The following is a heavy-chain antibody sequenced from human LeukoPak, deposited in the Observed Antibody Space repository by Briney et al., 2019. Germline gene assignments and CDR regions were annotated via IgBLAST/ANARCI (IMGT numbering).Heavy chain of an antibody. CDR2: IYTSGST. Sequence: SETLSLTCTVSGGSISSGSYYWSWIRQPAGKGLEWIGRIYTSGSTNYNPSLKSRVTISVDTSKNQFSLKLSSVTAADTAVYYCARVEIRFLEWLLFDYWGQGTLVTVSS. V-gene: IGHV4-61*02. J-gene: IGHJ4*02. CDR1: GGSISSGSYY. D-gene: IGHD3-3*01. CDR3: ARVEIRFLEWLLFDY.